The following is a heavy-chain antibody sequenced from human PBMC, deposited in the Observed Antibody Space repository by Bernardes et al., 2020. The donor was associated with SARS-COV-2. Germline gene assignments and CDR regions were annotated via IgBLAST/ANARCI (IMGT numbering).Heavy chain of an antibody. CDR3: ARQIDSWHIVVVVSVPRGEPFYFES. CDR1: GGSISSSNW. J-gene: IGHJ4*02. D-gene: IGHD2-21*01. CDR2: IFHTGST. Sequence: SEPLSLTCAVSGGSISSSNWWRCVLQPPGKGLAWIGEIFHTGSTNYNPSLKSRVTISVDTSKQQFSLKLSSVTAADTAVYFCARQIDSWHIVVVVSVPRGEPFYFESWGQGALVTVSS. V-gene: IGHV4-4*02.